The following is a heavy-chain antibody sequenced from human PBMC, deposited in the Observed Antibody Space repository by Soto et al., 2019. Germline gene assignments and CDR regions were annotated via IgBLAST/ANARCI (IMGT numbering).Heavy chain of an antibody. D-gene: IGHD3-9*01. J-gene: IGHJ5*02. CDR2: IYYSGST. CDR1: GGSISSGGYY. Sequence: KPSETLSLTCTVSGGSISSGGYYWSWNRQHPGKGLEWIGYIYYSGSTYYNPSLKSRVTISVDTSKNQFSLKLSSVTAADTAVYYCAIYDILTGYYIRGWFDPWGQGTLVTVSS. CDR3: AIYDILTGYYIRGWFDP. V-gene: IGHV4-31*03.